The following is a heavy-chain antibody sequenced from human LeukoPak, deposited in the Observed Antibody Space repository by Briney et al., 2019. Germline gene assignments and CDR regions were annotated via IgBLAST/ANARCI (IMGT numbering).Heavy chain of an antibody. V-gene: IGHV3-48*03. CDR1: GFTFSSYE. D-gene: IGHD4-17*01. J-gene: IGHJ3*02. CDR3: ARGGTSVTSRIDAFDI. CDR2: ISSSGSIK. Sequence: GGSLRLSCAASGFTFSSYEMNWVRQAPGKGLEWVSYISSSGSIKYYADSVKGRFTISRDNAKNSLYLQMNSLRAEDTAVYNCARGGTSVTSRIDAFDIWGQGTMVTVSS.